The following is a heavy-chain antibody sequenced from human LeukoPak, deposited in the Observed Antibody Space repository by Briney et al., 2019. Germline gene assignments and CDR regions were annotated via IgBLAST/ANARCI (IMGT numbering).Heavy chain of an antibody. V-gene: IGHV1-18*04. D-gene: IGHD6-13*01. J-gene: IGHJ4*02. Sequence: ASVKVSCKASGYTFTGYYMHWVRQAPGQGLEWMGWISAYNGNTNYAQKLQGRVTMTTDTSTSTAYMELRSLRSDDTAVYYCARDSTIAAAGTGEGDFDYWGQGTLVTVSS. CDR2: ISAYNGNT. CDR3: ARDSTIAAAGTGEGDFDY. CDR1: GYTFTGYY.